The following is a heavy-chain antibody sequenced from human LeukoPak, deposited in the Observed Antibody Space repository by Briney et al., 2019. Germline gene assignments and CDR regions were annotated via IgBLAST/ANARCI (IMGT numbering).Heavy chain of an antibody. CDR2: INHSGST. V-gene: IGHV4-34*01. CDR3: ARPGSSGYSYGQNWFDP. D-gene: IGHD5-18*01. CDR1: GGSISGYY. Sequence: SETLSLTCTVSGGSISGYYWSWIRQPPGKGLEWIGEINHSGSTNYNPSLKSRVTISVDTSKNQFSLKLSSVTAADTAVYYCARPGSSGYSYGQNWFDPWGQGTLVTVSS. J-gene: IGHJ5*02.